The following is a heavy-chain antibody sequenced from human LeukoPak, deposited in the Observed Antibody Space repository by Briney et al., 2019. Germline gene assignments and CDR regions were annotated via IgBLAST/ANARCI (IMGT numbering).Heavy chain of an antibody. CDR3: ARGKGSGYYFDY. CDR1: GGSISSGGYY. CDR2: IYHSGST. Sequence: SETLSLTCTVSGGSISSGGYYWSWIRQHPGKGLEWIGYIYHSGSTYYNPSLKSRVTISVDRSKNQFSLKLSSVTAADTAVYYCARGKGSGYYFDYWGQGTLVTVSS. V-gene: IGHV4-30-2*01. J-gene: IGHJ4*02.